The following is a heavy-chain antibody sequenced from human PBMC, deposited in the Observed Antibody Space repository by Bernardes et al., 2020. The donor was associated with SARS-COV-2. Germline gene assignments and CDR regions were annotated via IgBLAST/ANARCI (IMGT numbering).Heavy chain of an antibody. CDR1: GGSISSYY. Sequence: SETLSLTCTVSGGSISSYYWSWIRQPPGKGLEWIGYIYYSGSTNYNPSLKSRVTISVDTSKNQFSLKLSSVTAADTAVYYCARETPGIAVAGGYFDYWGQGTLVTVSS. CDR2: IYYSGST. D-gene: IGHD6-19*01. J-gene: IGHJ4*02. CDR3: ARETPGIAVAGGYFDY. V-gene: IGHV4-59*01.